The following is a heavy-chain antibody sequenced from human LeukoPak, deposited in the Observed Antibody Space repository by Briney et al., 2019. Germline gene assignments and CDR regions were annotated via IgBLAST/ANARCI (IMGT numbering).Heavy chain of an antibody. CDR1: GFTFSDYY. CDR2: ISSSGSTI. V-gene: IGHV3-11*04. D-gene: IGHD3-22*01. Sequence: PGGSLRLSCAASGFTFSDYYMSWIRQAPGKGLEWVSYISSSGSTICYADSVKGRFTISRDNAKNSLYLQMNSLRAEDTAVYYCAREYYDSIWELDYFDYWGQGTLVTVSS. CDR3: AREYYDSIWELDYFDY. J-gene: IGHJ4*02.